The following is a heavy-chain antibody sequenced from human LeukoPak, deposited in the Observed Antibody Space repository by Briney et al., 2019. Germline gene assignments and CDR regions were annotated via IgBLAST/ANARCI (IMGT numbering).Heavy chain of an antibody. CDR2: IYSGGST. CDR3: ARGGGIQLWFAFDY. V-gene: IGHV3-66*01. CDR1: GFTVSSNY. D-gene: IGHD5-18*01. Sequence: GGSLRLSCAASGFTVSSNYMSWVRQAPGKGLEWVSVIYSGGSTYYADSVKGRFTISRDDSKNTLYLQMNSLRADDTAVYYCARGGGIQLWFAFDYWGQGTLVTVSS. J-gene: IGHJ4*02.